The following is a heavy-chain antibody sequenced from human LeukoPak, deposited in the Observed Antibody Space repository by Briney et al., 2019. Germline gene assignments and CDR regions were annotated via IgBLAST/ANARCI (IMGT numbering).Heavy chain of an antibody. CDR2: ISSDGGVK. V-gene: IGHV3-48*01. CDR1: GFTFSSYS. CDR3: AKERVTTTTLDY. Sequence: GGSLRLSCAASGFTFSSYSMNWVRQAPGKGLEWVSYISSDGGVKYYADSVKGRFSISRDNGKNTLSLQMNSLRAEDTALYYCAKERVTTTTLDYWGRGTLVTVSS. D-gene: IGHD4-11*01. J-gene: IGHJ4*02.